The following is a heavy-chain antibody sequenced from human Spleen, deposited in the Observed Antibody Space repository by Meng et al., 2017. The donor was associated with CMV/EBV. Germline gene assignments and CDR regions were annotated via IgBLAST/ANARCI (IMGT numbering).Heavy chain of an antibody. Sequence: LTCTFSGFSLRTSGMGVGWLRQPPGKALEWLAVIYWNDDKQYNPSLKSRLTITKGTSKNQVVLTLTNMDPVDTAPYYCAHTTATIFDYWGQGTLVTVSS. D-gene: IGHD5-12*01. CDR1: GFSLRTSGMG. V-gene: IGHV2-5*01. CDR3: AHTTATIFDY. CDR2: IYWNDDK. J-gene: IGHJ4*02.